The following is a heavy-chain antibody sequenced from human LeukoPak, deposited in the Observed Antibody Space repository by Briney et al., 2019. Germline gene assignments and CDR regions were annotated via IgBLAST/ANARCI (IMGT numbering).Heavy chain of an antibody. CDR2: ITPHNGGT. J-gene: IGHJ6*02. V-gene: IGHV1-2*02. CDR3: ARDFEPQWLGYYYYGMDV. D-gene: IGHD6-19*01. CDR1: GYTFTAYY. Sequence: ASVKVSCKASGYTFTAYYVHWVRQAPGQGYEWMGWITPHNGGTNYAQKFRGRVTMTRDTSISTAYMELSRLKSDDTAIYYCARDFEPQWLGYYYYGMDVWGQGTTVTVSS.